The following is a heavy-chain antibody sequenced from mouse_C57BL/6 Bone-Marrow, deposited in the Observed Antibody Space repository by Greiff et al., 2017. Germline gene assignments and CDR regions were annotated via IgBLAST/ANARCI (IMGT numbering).Heavy chain of an antibody. CDR3: ARDRDSSDY. V-gene: IGHV5-4*01. Sequence: EVKLVESGGGLVKPGGSLKLSCAASGFTFSSYAMSWVRQTPEKRLEWVATISDGGSYTYYPDNVKGRFTISRDNAKNNLYLQMSHLKSEDTAMYYCARDRDSSDYWGQGTTLTVSS. CDR1: GFTFSSYA. CDR2: ISDGGSYT. J-gene: IGHJ2*01. D-gene: IGHD3-2*02.